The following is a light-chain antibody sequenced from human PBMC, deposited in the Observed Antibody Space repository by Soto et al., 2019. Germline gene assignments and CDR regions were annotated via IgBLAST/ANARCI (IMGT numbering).Light chain of an antibody. V-gene: IGKV1-5*03. Sequence: IQMTQSPSTLSGSVGDRVTITCRASQTISSWLAWYQQKPGKAPKLLISKASRFESGVPSRFSGSGSGTEFTLAISSLQPDDFATYYCQQYGSYPWTFGHGTKVDIK. J-gene: IGKJ1*01. CDR1: QTISSW. CDR3: QQYGSYPWT. CDR2: KAS.